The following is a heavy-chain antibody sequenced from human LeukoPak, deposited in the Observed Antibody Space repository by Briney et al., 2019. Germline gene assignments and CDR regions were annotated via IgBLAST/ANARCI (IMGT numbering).Heavy chain of an antibody. CDR2: INPSCDRT. V-gene: IGHV1-46*01. J-gene: IGHJ5*02. D-gene: IGHD6-19*01. CDR1: RYMLTDYY. CDR3: ARARRVARLCNWFDP. Sequence: ALVKASCTASRYMLTDYYMHCVRRAPGQGLEGMGIINPSCDRTNYAQKFQGRVTVNRDTYINTVYMDLTSLRSGDTAVYYCARARRVARLCNWFDPWGQGTLVSVFS.